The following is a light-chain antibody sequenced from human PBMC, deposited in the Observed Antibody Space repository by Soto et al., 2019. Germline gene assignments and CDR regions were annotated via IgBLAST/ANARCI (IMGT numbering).Light chain of an antibody. CDR2: DAS. Sequence: QVTQLPSTLSASQGNRVSITCRASQSVSSWLAWYQQKPGQAPNLLIYDASALASGVPARFSGRGSGTEFTLTIGSLQPDDFATYYCQQYNSYSQTFGQGTKVDIK. CDR3: QQYNSYSQT. J-gene: IGKJ1*01. CDR1: QSVSSW. V-gene: IGKV1-5*01.